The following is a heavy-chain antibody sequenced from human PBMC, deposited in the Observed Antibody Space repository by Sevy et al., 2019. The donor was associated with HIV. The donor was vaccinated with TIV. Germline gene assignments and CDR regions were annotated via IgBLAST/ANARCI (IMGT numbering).Heavy chain of an antibody. CDR2: IYYNGHI. D-gene: IGHD1-26*01. J-gene: IGHJ4*02. Sequence: SETLSLTCTVSGGSITSLQWNWIRQPPGKGLEWIANIYYNGHINYNPSLKSRVTLSLDTSKNQFSLRLSSVTAADTAMYYCAGENAWGRGYSWGQGTLVTVSS. V-gene: IGHV4-59*08. CDR1: GGSITSLQ. CDR3: AGENAWGRGYS.